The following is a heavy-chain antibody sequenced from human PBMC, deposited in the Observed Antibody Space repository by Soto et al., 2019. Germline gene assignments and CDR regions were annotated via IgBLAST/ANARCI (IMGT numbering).Heavy chain of an antibody. Sequence: GGSLRLSCAASGFPFNNAWINWVRQVPGKGLEWVGRVKSKADGGSGDYAAPVKGRFVVSRDDSKDIVYLQMNSLKIEDTGVYYCTTDSRTTLPEIRFDERGHGTPVTVSS. CDR1: GFPFNNAW. CDR2: VKSKADGGSG. CDR3: TTDSRTTLPEIRFDE. V-gene: IGHV3-15*07. J-gene: IGHJ4*01. D-gene: IGHD1-26*01.